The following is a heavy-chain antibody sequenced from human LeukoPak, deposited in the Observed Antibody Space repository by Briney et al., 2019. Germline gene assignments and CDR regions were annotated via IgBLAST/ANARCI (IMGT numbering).Heavy chain of an antibody. CDR2: IKSKIDGGTT. D-gene: IGHD3-16*02. CDR3: TTEYYDYIWGSYRFAYDY. Sequence: GGSLRLSCAASGFTFGSYAMSWVRQAPGKGLEWVGRIKSKIDGGTTDYAAPVKGRFTISRDDSINTLYLQMNSLKTEDTAIYYCTTEYYDYIWGSYRFAYDYWGQGTLVTVSS. CDR1: GFTFGSYA. V-gene: IGHV3-15*01. J-gene: IGHJ4*02.